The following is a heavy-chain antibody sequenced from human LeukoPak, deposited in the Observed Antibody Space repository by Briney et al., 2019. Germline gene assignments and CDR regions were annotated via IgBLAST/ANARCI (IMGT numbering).Heavy chain of an antibody. D-gene: IGHD3-22*01. CDR1: GFTVSSNY. V-gene: IGHV3-53*01. CDR2: IYSGGST. CDR3: AMENYYDSSGWAFDI. J-gene: IGHJ3*02. Sequence: GGSLRLSCAASGFTVSSNYMSWVRQAPGKGLEWVSVIYSGGSTYYADSVKGRFTISRDNSKNTLYLQMNSLRAEDTAVYYCAMENYYDSSGWAFDIWGQGTMVTVSS.